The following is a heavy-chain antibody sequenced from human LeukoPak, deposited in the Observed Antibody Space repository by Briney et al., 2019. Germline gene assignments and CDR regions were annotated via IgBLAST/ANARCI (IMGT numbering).Heavy chain of an antibody. CDR3: ARGGFREFDS. J-gene: IGHJ4*02. V-gene: IGHV4-59*01. CDR1: GGSISKFY. CDR2: IYYSGSP. D-gene: IGHD3-10*01. Sequence: SETLSPSCSVSGGSISKFYWSWIRQPPGKGLEWIGYIYYSGSPNYNPSLKSRVTISVDTSKNQFSLKLSSVTAADTAVYYCARGGFREFDSWGQGTLVIVSS.